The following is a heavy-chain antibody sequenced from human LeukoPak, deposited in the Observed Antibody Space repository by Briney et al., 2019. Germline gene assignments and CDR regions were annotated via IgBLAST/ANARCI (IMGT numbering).Heavy chain of an antibody. CDR1: GGPLRSCSYY. CDR2: IFYSGST. Sequence: SETLSLTCTVSGGPLRSCSYYWGWIRQPLWKGLAWTGSIFYSGSTYYNPSLKIRFTISVDTSKNHFSLKLSSVTAAPTAVYYCARRGSDYYDFWSGYPCVPWGQGTLVTVSS. CDR3: ARRGSDYYDFWSGYPCVP. J-gene: IGHJ5*02. V-gene: IGHV4-39*01. D-gene: IGHD3-3*01.